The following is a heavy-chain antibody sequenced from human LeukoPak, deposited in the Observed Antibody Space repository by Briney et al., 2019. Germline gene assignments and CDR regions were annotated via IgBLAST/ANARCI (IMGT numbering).Heavy chain of an antibody. V-gene: IGHV1-46*01. Sequence: ASVKVSCKASGYTFTSYYMHWVRQAPGQGLEWMGIINPSGGSTSYAQKFQGRVTMTRDTSTSTVYMELSSLRSEDTAVYYCGRTRAVAGKEGEFDYWGQGTMVTVSS. CDR2: INPSGGST. J-gene: IGHJ4*02. CDR3: GRTRAVAGKEGEFDY. CDR1: GYTFTSYY. D-gene: IGHD6-19*01.